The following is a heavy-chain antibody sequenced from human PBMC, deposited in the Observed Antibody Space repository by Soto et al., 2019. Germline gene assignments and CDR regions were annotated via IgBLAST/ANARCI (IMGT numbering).Heavy chain of an antibody. D-gene: IGHD2-2*01. CDR1: GFTFSSYA. J-gene: IGHJ5*02. Sequence: PGGSLRLSCAASGFTFSSYAMSWVRQAPGKGLEWVSAISGSGGSTYYADSVKGRFTISRDNSKNTLYLQMNSLRAEDTAVYYCAKDIVVVPAAMPWFDPWGQGTLVTVSS. V-gene: IGHV3-23*01. CDR3: AKDIVVVPAAMPWFDP. CDR2: ISGSGGST.